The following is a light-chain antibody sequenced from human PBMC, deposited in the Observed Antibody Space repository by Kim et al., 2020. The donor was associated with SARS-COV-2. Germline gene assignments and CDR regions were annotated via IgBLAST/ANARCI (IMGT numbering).Light chain of an antibody. Sequence: VSLGHTVRITCQGDSLRTYYATWYQQTPGQAPILVIYGKNNRPSGIPDRFSGSSSGNTASLTITGTQAGDEADYYCNSRDSNDNVVFGGGTQLTVL. CDR2: GKN. CDR1: SLRTYY. V-gene: IGLV3-19*01. J-gene: IGLJ2*01. CDR3: NSRDSNDNVV.